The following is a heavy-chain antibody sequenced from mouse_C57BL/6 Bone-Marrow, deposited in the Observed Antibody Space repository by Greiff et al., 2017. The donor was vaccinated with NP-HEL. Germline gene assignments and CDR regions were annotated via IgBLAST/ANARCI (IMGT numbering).Heavy chain of an antibody. D-gene: IGHD1-1*01. CDR3: ARRRELLRYFDY. J-gene: IGHJ2*01. Sequence: VQLQQSGAELARPGASVKMSCKASGYTFTSYTMHWVKQRPGQGLEWIGYINPSSGYTKYNQKFKDKATLTADKSSSTAYMQLSSLTSEDSAVYYCARRRELLRYFDYWGQGTTLTVSS. V-gene: IGHV1-4*01. CDR2: INPSSGYT. CDR1: GYTFTSYT.